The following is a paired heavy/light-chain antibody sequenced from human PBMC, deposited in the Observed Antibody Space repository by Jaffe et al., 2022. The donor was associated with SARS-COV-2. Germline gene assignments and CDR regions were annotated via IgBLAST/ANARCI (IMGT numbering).Light chain of an antibody. CDR2: DAS. CDR3: LQDNDYPRT. V-gene: IGKV1-6*02. CDR1: QVIRKD. J-gene: IGKJ1*01. Sequence: AIQMTQSPSSLSASVGDRVTITCRASQVIRKDLGWYQQKPGKAPKLLIYDASSLQSGVPSRFSGSGSGTDFTLTISSLQPEDSATYYCLQDNDYPRTFGQGTKVEIK.
Heavy chain of an antibody. Sequence: EVQLVESGGGLVQPGGSLRLSCAASGFTLSDHYIDWVRQAPGKGLEWVGRSRNKANSYTTEYAASVKGRFTISRDDAKNSLYLQMNSLKTEDTAVYYCVRAPTTVTTRLYAFDIWGQGTMVTVSS. J-gene: IGHJ3*02. CDR3: VRAPTTVTTRLYAFDI. CDR1: GFTLSDHY. CDR2: SRNKANSYTT. D-gene: IGHD4-17*01. V-gene: IGHV3-72*01.